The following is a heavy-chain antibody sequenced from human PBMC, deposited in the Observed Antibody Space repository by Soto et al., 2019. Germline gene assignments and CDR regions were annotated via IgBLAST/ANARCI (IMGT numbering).Heavy chain of an antibody. CDR3: AIPDSSSGPGYFQD. Sequence: QVQLVESGGGVVQPEGSLRLSCAASGFSFSDYGMHWVRQAPGKGLEWVAVIWYDGSKKYYADSVKGRFTTSRDNSKNTLYLQMNSLRAEDTAVYYSAIPDSSSGPGYFQDWGQGTLVTVSS. CDR2: IWYDGSKK. J-gene: IGHJ1*01. D-gene: IGHD6-6*01. CDR1: GFSFSDYG. V-gene: IGHV3-33*01.